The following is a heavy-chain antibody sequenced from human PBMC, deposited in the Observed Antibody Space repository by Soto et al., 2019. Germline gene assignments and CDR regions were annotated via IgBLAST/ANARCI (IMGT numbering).Heavy chain of an antibody. CDR3: SSFFHRRGEFTFPYSFDY. CDR2: IHYSGST. Sequence: SETLSLTCTVSGGSIHSNNYYWGWIREPPGRGLECIANIHYSGSTHYTPALKRRVTISVDTAKSQFSLKLSSVTAADTAVYYCSSFFHRRGEFTFPYSFDYWGQGTLVTVS. D-gene: IGHD3-16*01. J-gene: IGHJ4*02. V-gene: IGHV4-39*01. CDR1: GGSIHSNNYY.